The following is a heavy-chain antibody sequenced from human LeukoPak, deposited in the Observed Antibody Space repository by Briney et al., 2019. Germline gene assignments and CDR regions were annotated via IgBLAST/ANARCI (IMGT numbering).Heavy chain of an antibody. CDR2: INPNSGGT. J-gene: IGHJ4*02. D-gene: IGHD4-17*01. CDR1: GYTFTGNF. CDR3: ARGGRDYGDYIWGIGIDY. V-gene: IGHV1-2*02. Sequence: ASVKVSCKASGYTFTGNFIHWVRQAPGQGLEWMGWINPNSGGTNYAQKFQGRVTMTRDTTISTASLELSRLRSDDTAVYYCARGGRDYGDYIWGIGIDYWGQGTLVTVSS.